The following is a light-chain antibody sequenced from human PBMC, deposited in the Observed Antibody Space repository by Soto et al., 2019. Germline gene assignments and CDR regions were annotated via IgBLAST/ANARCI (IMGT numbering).Light chain of an antibody. J-gene: IGKJ1*01. CDR2: AAS. Sequence: IQMTQSPSTLSASVGDRVTITCRASQSIVSYLNWYQQKPGKAPKLLIYAASILQSGVPSRFSGSGSGTDFTLTISSLEPEDFATYYCQQYLSYPWTFGQGTKVDIK. CDR3: QQYLSYPWT. CDR1: QSIVSY. V-gene: IGKV1-39*01.